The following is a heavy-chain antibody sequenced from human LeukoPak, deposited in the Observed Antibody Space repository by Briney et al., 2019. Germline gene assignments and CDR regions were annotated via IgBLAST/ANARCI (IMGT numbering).Heavy chain of an antibody. J-gene: IGHJ4*02. CDR3: ARDKAHSYGYYFDP. V-gene: IGHV4-4*09. D-gene: IGHD3-10*01. Sequence: RTSETLSLTCTVSGDAISTYYWNWIRQTPGKGLGWVGHIANGGTDYNPSLKSRAIISVDTSKNQISLRLTSVTAADTAVYYCARDKAHSYGYYFDPWGPGTQVLVSS. CDR1: GDAISTYY. CDR2: IANGGT.